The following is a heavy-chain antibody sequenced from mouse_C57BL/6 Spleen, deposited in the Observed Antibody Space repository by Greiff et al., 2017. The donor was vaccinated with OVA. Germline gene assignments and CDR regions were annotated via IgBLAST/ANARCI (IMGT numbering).Heavy chain of an antibody. V-gene: IGHV1-69*01. J-gene: IGHJ3*01. D-gene: IGHD1-1*01. CDR1: GYTFTSYW. Sequence: QVQLQQPGAELVMPGASVKLSCTASGYTFTSYWMHWVKQRPGQGLEWIGEIDPSDSYTNYNQTFKGKFTLTVDKSSSPAYMQLSSLTSEDSAVYYGGRAYGSSSAWFAYWGQGTLVTVSA. CDR2: IDPSDSYT. CDR3: GRAYGSSSAWFAY.